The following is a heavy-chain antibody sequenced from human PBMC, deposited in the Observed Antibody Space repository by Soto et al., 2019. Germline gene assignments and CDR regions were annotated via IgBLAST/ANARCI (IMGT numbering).Heavy chain of an antibody. CDR2: INHRGGA. CDR3: VARGMTYDFLSGPHPFEP. D-gene: IGHD3-3*01. CDR1: NGSFTDYF. V-gene: IGHV4-34*01. Sequence: SETLSLTCAAHNGSFTDYFWPCIRQSPGKGLEWIGEINHRGGASYNPSLRIRVTISIGTSKNHFSLSLRSLTAADTAVYYCVARGMTYDFLSGPHPFEPWAHGTLIPVSS. J-gene: IGHJ5*02.